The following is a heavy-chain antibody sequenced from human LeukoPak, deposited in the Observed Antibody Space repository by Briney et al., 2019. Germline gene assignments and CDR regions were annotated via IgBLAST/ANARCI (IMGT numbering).Heavy chain of an antibody. CDR2: IYYSGST. CDR1: DGSIRNYY. V-gene: IGHV4-59*01. D-gene: IGHD2-2*01. Sequence: KPSETLSPTCTVSDGSIRNYYWSWLRQPPGKGLEWIGYIYYSGSTTYNPYLKSRVTMSVDMSKNQFSLRLNSVTAADTAVYYCARGASTFDYWGQGTLVTVSS. J-gene: IGHJ4*02. CDR3: ARGASTFDY.